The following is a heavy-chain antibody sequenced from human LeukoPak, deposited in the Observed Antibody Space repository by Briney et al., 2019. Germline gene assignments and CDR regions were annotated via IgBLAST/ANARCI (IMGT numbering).Heavy chain of an antibody. D-gene: IGHD6-13*01. J-gene: IGHJ6*03. CDR2: IYSSGST. CDR3: ARDGDSTYYYYMDV. Sequence: SETLSLTCSVSGASISSGSNYWGWIRQPPGKTLEWIGSIYSSGSTYYNSSLQSRVIIIIDTPKNHFSLTLSSVTAADTAVYYCARDGDSTYYYYMDVWGKGTTVTISS. CDR1: GASISSGSNY. V-gene: IGHV4-39*07.